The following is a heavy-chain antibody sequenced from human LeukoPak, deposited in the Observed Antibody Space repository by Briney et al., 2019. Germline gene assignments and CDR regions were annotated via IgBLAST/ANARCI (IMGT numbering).Heavy chain of an antibody. CDR1: GGSICSYY. J-gene: IGHJ4*02. CDR3: ARQTLARFGEFYFEY. CDR2: IYYSGST. Sequence: SETLSLTCTVSGGSICSYYWSWIRQTPGKGLEGSGYIYYSGSTNYNPSLKSRVTISVDTSKNQFSLKLSSVTAADTAVYYCARQTLARFGEFYFEYWGQGTLVTVSS. D-gene: IGHD3-10*01. V-gene: IGHV4-59*08.